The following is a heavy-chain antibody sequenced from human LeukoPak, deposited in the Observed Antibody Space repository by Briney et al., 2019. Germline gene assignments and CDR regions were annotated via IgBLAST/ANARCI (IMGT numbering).Heavy chain of an antibody. J-gene: IGHJ5*02. CDR2: ISSNGGST. D-gene: IGHD2-15*01. CDR3: ARDRRSGGSCYSNWFDP. CDR1: GFTFSSYA. Sequence: PGGSLRLSCAASGFTFSSYAMHWVRQAPGKGLEYVSAISSNGGSTYYANSVKGRFTISRDNSKNTLYLQMGSLRAEDMAVYYCARDRRSGGSCYSNWFDPWGQGTLVTVSS. V-gene: IGHV3-64*01.